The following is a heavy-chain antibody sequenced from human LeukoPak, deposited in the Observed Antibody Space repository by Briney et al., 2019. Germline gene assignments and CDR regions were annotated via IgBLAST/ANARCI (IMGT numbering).Heavy chain of an antibody. CDR2: MIPIFGTA. J-gene: IGHJ6*03. CDR3: ARARQAKPVTYYYYMDV. D-gene: IGHD4-23*01. Sequence: SVKVSCKASGGTFSSYAISWGRQAAGRGLEGRGGMIPIFGTANYAQKFQGRVTSTTVESTSTAYTELSSLRSEDTAVYYCARARQAKPVTYYYYMDVWGKGTTVTVSS. CDR1: GGTFSSYA. V-gene: IGHV1-69*05.